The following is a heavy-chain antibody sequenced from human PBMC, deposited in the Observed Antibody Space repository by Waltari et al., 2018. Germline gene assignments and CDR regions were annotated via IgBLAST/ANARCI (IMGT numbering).Heavy chain of an antibody. D-gene: IGHD3-16*02. J-gene: IGHJ3*02. CDR2: IYYSGST. CDR3: ARDQSSYDYVWGSYRYAAFDI. CDR1: GGSISSYY. Sequence: QVQLQESGPGLVKPSETLSLTCTVSGGSISSYYWSWIRQPPGKGLEWIGYIYYSGSTNYNPSLKSRVTISVDTSKNQFSLKPSSVTAADTAVYYCARDQSSYDYVWGSYRYAAFDIWGQGTMVTVSS. V-gene: IGHV4-59*01.